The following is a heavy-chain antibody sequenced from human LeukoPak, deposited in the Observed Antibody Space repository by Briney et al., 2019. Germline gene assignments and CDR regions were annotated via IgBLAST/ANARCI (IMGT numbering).Heavy chain of an antibody. J-gene: IGHJ5*02. V-gene: IGHV1-24*01. D-gene: IGHD4-17*01. Sequence: ASVKVSCKVSGYTXTELSMHWVRQAPGKGLEWMGGFDPEDGETIYAQKFQGRVTMTEDTSTDTAYMELSSLRSEDTAVYYCATGDYGDYVKNWFDPWGQGTLVTVSS. CDR2: FDPEDGET. CDR3: ATGDYGDYVKNWFDP. CDR1: GYTXTELS.